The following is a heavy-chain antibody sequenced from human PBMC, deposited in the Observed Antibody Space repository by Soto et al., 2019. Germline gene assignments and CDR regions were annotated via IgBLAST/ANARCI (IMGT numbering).Heavy chain of an antibody. CDR2: ISYDGSNK. CDR1: GFTFSSYA. D-gene: IGHD2-15*01. J-gene: IGHJ6*02. V-gene: IGHV3-30-3*01. Sequence: GGSLRLSCAASGFTFSSYAMHWVRQAPGKGLEWVAVISYDGSNKYYADSVKGRFTISRDNSKNTLYLQMNSLRAEDTAVYYCARNPFAVSVVVVAATSNYYYYYGMDVWGQGTTVTVSS. CDR3: ARNPFAVSVVVVAATSNYYYYYGMDV.